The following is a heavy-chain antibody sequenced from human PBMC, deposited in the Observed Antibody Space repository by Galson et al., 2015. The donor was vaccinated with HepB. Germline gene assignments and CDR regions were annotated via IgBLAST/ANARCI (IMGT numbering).Heavy chain of an antibody. V-gene: IGHV1-69*13. CDR1: GGTFSSYA. Sequence: SVKVSCKASGGTFSSYAISWVRQAPGQGLEWMGGIIPIFGTANYAQKFQGRVTITADESTSTAYMELSSLRSEDTAVYYCARGGAYSSGCSTCDAFDIWGQGTMVTVSS. D-gene: IGHD6-19*01. CDR3: ARGGAYSSGCSTCDAFDI. J-gene: IGHJ3*02. CDR2: IIPIFGTA.